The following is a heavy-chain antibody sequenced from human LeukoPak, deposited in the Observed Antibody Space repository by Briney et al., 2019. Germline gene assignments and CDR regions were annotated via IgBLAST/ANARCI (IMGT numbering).Heavy chain of an antibody. V-gene: IGHV4-30-2*01. CDR1: GGSISSGGYS. J-gene: IGHJ4*02. Sequence: PSETLSLTCAVSGGSISSGGYSWSWIRQPPGKGLEWIGYIYHSGSTYYNPSLKSRVTISVDRSKNQFSLKLSSVTAADTAVYYCARGAGYYDSSGYSNFDYWGQGTLVTVSS. CDR2: IYHSGST. CDR3: ARGAGYYDSSGYSNFDY. D-gene: IGHD3-22*01.